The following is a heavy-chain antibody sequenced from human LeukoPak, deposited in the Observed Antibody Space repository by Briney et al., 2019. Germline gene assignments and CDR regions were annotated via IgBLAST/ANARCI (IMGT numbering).Heavy chain of an antibody. CDR3: ASTYYDILTGPRAFDI. CDR2: IYYSGST. V-gene: IGHV4-30-4*01. D-gene: IGHD3-9*01. CDR1: GGSISSGDYY. Sequence: SETLSLTCTVSGGSISSGDYYWSWIRQPPGKGLEWIGHIYYSGSTYYNPSLKSRVTISVDTSKNQFSLKLSSVTAADTAVYYCASTYYDILTGPRAFDIWGQGTMVTVSS. J-gene: IGHJ3*02.